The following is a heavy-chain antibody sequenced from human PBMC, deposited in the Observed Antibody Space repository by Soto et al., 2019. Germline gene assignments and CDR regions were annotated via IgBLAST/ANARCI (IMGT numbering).Heavy chain of an antibody. D-gene: IGHD6-13*01. CDR3: AAGVLGVEAGMGSTLRYYYVMDD. CDR2: IVVGSGNT. Sequence: AVKISCKASGFTFTSSAVQWVRQARGQRLEWIGWIVVGSGNTNYAQKFQERVTITRDMSTSTAYMQLSSMRSEDTAVHYCAAGVLGVEAGMGSTLRYYYVMDDWGQGTTVTVSS. V-gene: IGHV1-58*01. J-gene: IGHJ6*02. CDR1: GFTFTSSA.